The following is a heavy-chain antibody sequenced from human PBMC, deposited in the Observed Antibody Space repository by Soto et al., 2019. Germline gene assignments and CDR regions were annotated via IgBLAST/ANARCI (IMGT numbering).Heavy chain of an antibody. J-gene: IGHJ4*02. CDR1: GGSISSYY. D-gene: IGHD1-26*01. Sequence: PSETLSLTCTVSGGSISSYYWSWIRQPPGKGLEWIGYIYYSGSTNYNPSLKSRVTISVDTSKNQFSLKLSSVTAADTAVYYCARASIGKWELPDYFDYWGQGTLVTVSS. CDR2: IYYSGST. V-gene: IGHV4-59*01. CDR3: ARASIGKWELPDYFDY.